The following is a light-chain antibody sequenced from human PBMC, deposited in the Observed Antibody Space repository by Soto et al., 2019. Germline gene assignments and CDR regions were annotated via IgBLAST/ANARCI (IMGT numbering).Light chain of an antibody. CDR3: SSYTSSSTLSTYV. Sequence: QSVLTQPASVSGSPGQSITISCTGTSSDVGGYNYVSWYQHHPGKVPKLMIYDVSNRPSGVSNRFSGSKSGNTASLIISGLQAEDEADYYCSSYTSSSTLSTYVFGTGTKLTVL. V-gene: IGLV2-14*03. CDR1: SSDVGGYNY. J-gene: IGLJ1*01. CDR2: DVS.